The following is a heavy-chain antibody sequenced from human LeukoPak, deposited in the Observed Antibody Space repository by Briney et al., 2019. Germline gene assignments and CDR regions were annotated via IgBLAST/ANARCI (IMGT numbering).Heavy chain of an antibody. Sequence: PGGSLRLACAASGFSFSTYTMSWVRQTPGRGLEWVASIYGSGRAMALYSESVKGRLSISRDNSENTVYLQMDSLRAEDTAVYYCAKDKVPDDRWNFDYWGQGALVTVSS. CDR3: AKDKVPDDRWNFDY. J-gene: IGHJ4*02. CDR1: GFSFSTYT. D-gene: IGHD1-1*01. CDR2: IYGSGRAMA. V-gene: IGHV3-23*01.